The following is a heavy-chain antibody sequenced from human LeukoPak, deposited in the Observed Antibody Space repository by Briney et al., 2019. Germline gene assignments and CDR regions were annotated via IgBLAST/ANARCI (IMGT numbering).Heavy chain of an antibody. J-gene: IGHJ4*02. CDR1: GFTFSSSW. V-gene: IGHV3-74*01. CDR2: INSDGSST. D-gene: IGHD6-13*01. CDR3: AKSYSSSLGSYFDY. Sequence: PGGSLRLSCAASGFTFSSSWMHWVRQAPEKGLVWVSRINSDGSSTSYADSVKGRFTISRDNSKNTLYLQMNSLRAEDTAVYYCAKSYSSSLGSYFDYWGQGTLVTVSS.